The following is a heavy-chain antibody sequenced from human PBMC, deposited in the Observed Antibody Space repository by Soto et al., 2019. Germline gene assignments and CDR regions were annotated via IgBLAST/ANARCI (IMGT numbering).Heavy chain of an antibody. CDR1: GFTFTSYS. CDR3: AKVYGDYGIDFDY. Sequence: GGSLRLSCAASGFTFTSYSMSWVRQAPGKGLEWVSAISGSGSSTYYADSVKGRFTISRDNSKNTLYLQMNSLRAEDTAVYYCAKVYGDYGIDFDYWGQGTLVTVSS. CDR2: ISGSGSST. J-gene: IGHJ4*02. D-gene: IGHD4-17*01. V-gene: IGHV3-23*01.